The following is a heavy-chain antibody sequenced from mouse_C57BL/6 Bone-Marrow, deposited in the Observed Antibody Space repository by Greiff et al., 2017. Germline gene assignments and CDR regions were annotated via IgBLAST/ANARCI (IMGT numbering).Heavy chain of an antibody. CDR3: ARDCPWFAY. Sequence: EVKLQESGGGLVKPGGSLKLSCAASGFTFSDYGMHWVRQAPEKGLEWVAYISSGSSTIYYADTVKGRFTISRDNAKNTLFLQMTSLRSEYTAMYYCARDCPWFAYWGQGTLVTVSA. V-gene: IGHV5-17*01. J-gene: IGHJ3*01. CDR2: ISSGSSTI. CDR1: GFTFSDYG.